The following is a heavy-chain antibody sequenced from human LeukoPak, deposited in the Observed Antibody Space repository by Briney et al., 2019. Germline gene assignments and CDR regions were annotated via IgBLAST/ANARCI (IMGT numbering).Heavy chain of an antibody. CDR1: SGSIFSNNW. V-gene: IGHV4-4*02. Sequence: SETLSLTCAVSSGSIFSNNWWSWVRQPPGKGLEWIGQIFHSGSTSYSPSLKSRVTISVDKSKNQFSLKLTSVTAADTAVYYCASNTGTVLDYWGQGALVTVSS. J-gene: IGHJ4*02. CDR2: IFHSGST. CDR3: ASNTGTVLDY. D-gene: IGHD7-27*01.